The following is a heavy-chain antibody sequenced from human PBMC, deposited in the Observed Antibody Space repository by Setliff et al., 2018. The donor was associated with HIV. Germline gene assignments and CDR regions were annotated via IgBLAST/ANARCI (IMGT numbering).Heavy chain of an antibody. CDR3: ARGQSASDHAWWFDP. CDR1: GYTFTNYD. CDR2: MNPNSGNT. V-gene: IGHV1-8*02. D-gene: IGHD3-3*01. Sequence: ASVKVSCKASGYTFTNYDINWVRQAPGQGLEWMGWMNPNSGNTGYAQKFQGRVTMTRNTSIRTAYMELSSLRSEDTAVYYCARGQSASDHAWWFDPWGQGTPVTVSS. J-gene: IGHJ5*02.